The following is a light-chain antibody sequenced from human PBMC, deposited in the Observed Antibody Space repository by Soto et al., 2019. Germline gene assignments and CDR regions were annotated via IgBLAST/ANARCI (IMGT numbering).Light chain of an antibody. CDR3: SSYTTTNTLL. V-gene: IGLV2-14*01. Sequence: QSVLTQPASVSESRGQSITISCTGTDSDVGAYNYVAWYQQHPDKAPKLLIFEVTKRPSGVSDRFSGSKSGNTASLTISGLQPEDEGDYFCSSYTTTNTLLFGPGTKVTV. J-gene: IGLJ1*01. CDR1: DSDVGAYNY. CDR2: EVT.